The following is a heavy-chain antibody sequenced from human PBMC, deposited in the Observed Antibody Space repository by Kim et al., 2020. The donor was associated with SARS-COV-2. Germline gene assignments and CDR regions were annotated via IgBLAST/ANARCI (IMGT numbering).Heavy chain of an antibody. CDR3: TTVPPLWFGELLMAYGMDV. CDR1: GFTFSNAW. J-gene: IGHJ6*02. CDR2: IKSKTDGGTT. V-gene: IGHV3-15*01. Sequence: GGSLRLSCAASGFTFSNAWMSWVRQAPGKGLEWVGRIKSKTDGGTTDYAAPVKGRFTISRDDSKNTLYLQMNSLKTEDTAVYYCTTVPPLWFGELLMAYGMDVWGQGTTVTVSS. D-gene: IGHD3-10*01.